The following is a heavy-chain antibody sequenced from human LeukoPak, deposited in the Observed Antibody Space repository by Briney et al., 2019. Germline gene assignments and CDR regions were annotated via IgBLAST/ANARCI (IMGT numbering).Heavy chain of an antibody. Sequence: SEALSLTCTVSGGSISSYYWSWIRQPPGKGLEWIGYIYYSGSTNYNPSLKSRVTISVDTSKNQFSLKLSSVTAADTAVYYCARGLTAMVLPFDYWGQGTLSPSPQ. CDR3: ARGLTAMVLPFDY. V-gene: IGHV4-59*01. D-gene: IGHD5-18*01. CDR1: GGSISSYY. CDR2: IYYSGST. J-gene: IGHJ4*02.